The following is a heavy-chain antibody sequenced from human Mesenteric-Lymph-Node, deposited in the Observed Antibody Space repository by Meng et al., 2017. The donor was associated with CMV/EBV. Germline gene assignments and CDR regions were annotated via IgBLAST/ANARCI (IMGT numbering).Heavy chain of an antibody. CDR1: GGSFSGYQ. D-gene: IGHD6-19*01. CDR3: ARPGELHSGWHSH. J-gene: IGHJ4*02. Sequence: SETLSLTCGVYGGSFSGYQWTWVRQAPGKGLEWIGEINERGITIYNPSLTSRVSMAVDTSKKEFSLKVTSVTAADTAVYYCARPGELHSGWHSHWGQGTLVTVSS. CDR2: INERGIT. V-gene: IGHV4-34*01.